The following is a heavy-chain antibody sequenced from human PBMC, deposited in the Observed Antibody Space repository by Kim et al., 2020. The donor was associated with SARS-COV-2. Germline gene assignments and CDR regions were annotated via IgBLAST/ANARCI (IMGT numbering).Heavy chain of an antibody. D-gene: IGHD4-17*01. CDR3: ARGHDYGDELGRFDP. J-gene: IGHJ5*02. CDR1: GGSLSSDGSY. CDR2: ISYSGNT. Sequence: SETLSLTCTISGGSLSSDGSYWTWIRQLPGKGLECIGYISYSGNTFHNPSLESRLTISVDTSKNQFSLKLKSVTAADTAVYYCARGHDYGDELGRFDPWGQGTLVTVSS. V-gene: IGHV4-31*03.